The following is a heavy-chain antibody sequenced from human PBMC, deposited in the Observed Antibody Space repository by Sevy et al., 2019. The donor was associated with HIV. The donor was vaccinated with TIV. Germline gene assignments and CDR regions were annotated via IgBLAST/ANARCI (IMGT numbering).Heavy chain of an antibody. D-gene: IGHD1-26*01. J-gene: IGHJ6*02. V-gene: IGHV3-21*01. CDR3: ARDRGVGTSSYGIDV. CDR1: GFIFSHYS. Sequence: GGSLRISCTASGFIFSHYSMNWVRQAPGKGLEWVSSISTSSTYIYYADSVKGRFTISRDNAKNLLYLQMNSLRAEDTAVYQCARDRGVGTSSYGIDVRGQGTTATVSS. CDR2: ISTSSTYI.